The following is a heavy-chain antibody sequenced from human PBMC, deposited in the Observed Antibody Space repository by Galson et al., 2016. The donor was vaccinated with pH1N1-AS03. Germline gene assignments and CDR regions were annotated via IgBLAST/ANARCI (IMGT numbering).Heavy chain of an antibody. Sequence: SLRLSCAASGFTFSTYEMNWVRQAPGKGLEWISYISSSVTTVDYADSVKGRFTISRDNTKNSVYLQMNSLRAEDTAVYFCARGAYDSSGYGGWFDPWGQGTLVIVSS. D-gene: IGHD3-22*01. J-gene: IGHJ5*02. CDR2: ISSSVTTV. CDR1: GFTFSTYE. CDR3: ARGAYDSSGYGGWFDP. V-gene: IGHV3-48*03.